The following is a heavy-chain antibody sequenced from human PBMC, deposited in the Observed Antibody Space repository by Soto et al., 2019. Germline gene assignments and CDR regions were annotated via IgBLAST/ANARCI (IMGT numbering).Heavy chain of an antibody. Sequence: SETLSLTCTVSGGSISSYYWSWIRQPPGKGLEWIGYIYYSGSTNYNPSLKSRVTISVDTSKNQFSLKLSSATAADTAVYYCARAEFFDYWGQGTLVTVSS. CDR3: ARAEFFDY. J-gene: IGHJ4*02. CDR1: GGSISSYY. V-gene: IGHV4-59*08. CDR2: IYYSGST.